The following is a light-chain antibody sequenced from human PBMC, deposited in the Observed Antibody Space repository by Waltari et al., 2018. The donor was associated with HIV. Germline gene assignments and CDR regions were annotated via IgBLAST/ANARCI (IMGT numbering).Light chain of an antibody. V-gene: IGLV2-11*01. CDR1: NSDVGAYNY. CDR3: CSFTQSHTAV. Sequence: QSALTQPRSVSGPPGQSVTISCTGTNSDVGAYNYVGWYQQYPGKAPKPLIYDVYKRPSGVPDRFSGSKSGNTASLTISGLQAEDEADYHCCSFTQSHTAVFGGGTKLTVL. J-gene: IGLJ2*01. CDR2: DVY.